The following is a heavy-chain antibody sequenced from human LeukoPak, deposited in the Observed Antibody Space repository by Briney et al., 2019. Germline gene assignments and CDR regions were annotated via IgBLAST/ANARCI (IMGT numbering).Heavy chain of an antibody. Sequence: PGGSLRLSCAASGFTFSSYAMSWVRQAPGKGLEWVSSISSSSSYIYYADSVKGRFTISRDNAKNSLYLQMNSLRAEDTAVYYCARDHRKMGPNWGYPWGQGTLVTVSS. CDR2: ISSSSSYI. V-gene: IGHV3-21*01. CDR1: GFTFSSYA. J-gene: IGHJ5*02. D-gene: IGHD7-27*01. CDR3: ARDHRKMGPNWGYP.